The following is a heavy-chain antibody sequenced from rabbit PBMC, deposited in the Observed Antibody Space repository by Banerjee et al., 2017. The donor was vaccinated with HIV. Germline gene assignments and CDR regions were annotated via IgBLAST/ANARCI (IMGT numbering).Heavy chain of an antibody. CDR2: IYAGSSGRT. V-gene: IGHV1S45*01. J-gene: IGHJ4*01. D-gene: IGHD8-1*01. Sequence: QEQLEESGGDLVKPEGSLTLTCTASGFSFSSNYWICWVRQAPGKGLEWIACIYAGSSGRTYYVTWAKGRFTISKTSSTTVTLQMTSLTAADTATYFCARGAGSGYWWNFNLWGPGTLVTVS. CDR3: ARGAGSGYWWNFNL. CDR1: GFSFSSNYW.